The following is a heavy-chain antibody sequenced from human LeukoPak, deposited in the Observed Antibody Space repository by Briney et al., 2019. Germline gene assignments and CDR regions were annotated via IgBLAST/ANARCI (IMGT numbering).Heavy chain of an antibody. V-gene: IGHV3-33*06. J-gene: IGHJ4*02. D-gene: IGHD5-18*01. CDR2: IWYDGSNK. Sequence: GGSLRLSCAASGFTFSNYGMHWVRQAPGKGLEWVAVIWYDGSNKYYPDSVKGRFTISRDNSKNTLYLQMNSLRAEDTAVYYCAKTGYSYGPFDYWGQGTLVTVSS. CDR1: GFTFSNYG. CDR3: AKTGYSYGPFDY.